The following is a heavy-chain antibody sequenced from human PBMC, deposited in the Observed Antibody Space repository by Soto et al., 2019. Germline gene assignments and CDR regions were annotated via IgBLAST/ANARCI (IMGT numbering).Heavy chain of an antibody. D-gene: IGHD3-3*01. V-gene: IGHV3-23*01. CDR1: GFSFGSYA. CDR2: ISGSDGKT. J-gene: IGHJ4*02. CDR3: ARWSYLDY. Sequence: GGSLRLSCADSGFSFGSYALSWVRQAPGKGLEWVSTISGSDGKTFYADSVKGRFSISRDTSQNTLYLQMNSLRADDTAIYYCARWSYLDYWGQGTRVTVSS.